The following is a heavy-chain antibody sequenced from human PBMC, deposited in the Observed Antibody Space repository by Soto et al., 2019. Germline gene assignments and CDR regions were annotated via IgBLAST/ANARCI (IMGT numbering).Heavy chain of an antibody. CDR1: GYSFTSYW. V-gene: IGHV5-51*01. Sequence: GESLKISCKGSGYSFTSYWIGWVRQMPGKGLEWMGIIYPGDSDTRYSPYFQGQVTSPADKSISTAYLQWSSLKGSDTAMYYCARHSVRVNYYYYYGMDVWGQGTTVTVSS. J-gene: IGHJ6*02. CDR3: ARHSVRVNYYYYYGMDV. CDR2: IYPGDSDT. D-gene: IGHD3-10*01.